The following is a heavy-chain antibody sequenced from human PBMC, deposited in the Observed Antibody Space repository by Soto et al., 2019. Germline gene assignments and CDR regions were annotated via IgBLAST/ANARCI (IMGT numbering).Heavy chain of an antibody. CDR3: ASQHDILTGYPFDY. CDR2: ISGSGGST. V-gene: IGHV3-23*01. CDR1: GFTFSSYA. D-gene: IGHD3-9*01. J-gene: IGHJ4*02. Sequence: PGGSLRLSCAASGFTFSSYAMSWVRQAPGKGLEWVSAISGSGGSTYYADSVKGRFTISRDNSKNTLYLQMNSLRAEDTAVYYCASQHDILTGYPFDYWGQGTLVTVSS.